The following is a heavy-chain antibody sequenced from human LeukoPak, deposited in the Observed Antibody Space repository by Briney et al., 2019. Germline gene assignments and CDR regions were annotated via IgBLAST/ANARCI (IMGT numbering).Heavy chain of an antibody. CDR1: GGSISSYH. D-gene: IGHD5-18*01. CDR2: IYYSGST. CDR3: AREGAVGYSYGHYFDY. V-gene: IGHV4-59*01. J-gene: IGHJ4*02. Sequence: SETLSLTRTVSGGSISSYHWSWIRQPPGKGLEWIGYIYYSGSTNYNPSLKSRVTISVDTSKNQFSLKLSSVTAADTAVYYCAREGAVGYSYGHYFDYWGQGTLVTVSS.